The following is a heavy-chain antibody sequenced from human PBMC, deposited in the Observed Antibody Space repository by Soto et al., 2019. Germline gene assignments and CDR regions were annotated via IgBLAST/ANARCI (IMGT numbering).Heavy chain of an antibody. CDR2: INVYNGNT. Sequence: GASVKVSCKASGYTFTNYGINWVRQAPGQGFEWMGWINVYNGNTNYAQSLQGRVTMTTDTSTNTAYMELRSLRSDDTAVYYCARDPLIVAVSSDYGMDVWGQGTTVTVSS. J-gene: IGHJ6*02. CDR1: GYTFTNYG. CDR3: ARDPLIVAVSSDYGMDV. D-gene: IGHD2-21*01. V-gene: IGHV1-18*01.